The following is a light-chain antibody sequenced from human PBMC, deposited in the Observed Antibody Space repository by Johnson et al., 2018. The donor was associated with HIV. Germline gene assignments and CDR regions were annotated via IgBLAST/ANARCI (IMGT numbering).Light chain of an antibody. Sequence: QSVLTQPPSVSAAPGQKVTIYCSGSRSSTGRNYASWYQQLPGTAPKLLIYDNDKRPSGIPDRFSGSKSGTSATLGITGLQTGDEADYYCETWDSSLSGYYVFGTGTKLTVL. CDR3: ETWDSSLSGYYV. CDR1: RSSTGRNY. V-gene: IGLV1-51*01. J-gene: IGLJ1*01. CDR2: DND.